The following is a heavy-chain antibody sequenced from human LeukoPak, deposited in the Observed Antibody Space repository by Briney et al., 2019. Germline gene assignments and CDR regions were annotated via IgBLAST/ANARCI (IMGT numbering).Heavy chain of an antibody. CDR2: ISYDGSNK. V-gene: IGHV3-30*03. J-gene: IGHJ6*02. CDR1: GFTFSSYG. Sequence: GGSLRLSCAASGFTFSSYGMHWVRQAPGKGLEWVAVISYDGSNKYYADSVKGRFTISRDNAKNSLYLQMNSLRAEDTAVYYCASGYSSSWYYYYYGMDVWGQGTTVTVSS. D-gene: IGHD6-13*01. CDR3: ASGYSSSWYYYYYGMDV.